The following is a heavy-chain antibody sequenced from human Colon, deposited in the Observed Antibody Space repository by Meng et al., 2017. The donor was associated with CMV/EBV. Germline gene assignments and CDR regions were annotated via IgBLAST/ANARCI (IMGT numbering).Heavy chain of an antibody. J-gene: IGHJ6*02. D-gene: IGHD2-2*02. CDR3: ARALGYCSSTSCYSGGYGMDV. CDR2: ISSSSSYI. Sequence: GESLKISCAASGFTFSSYAMSWVRQAPGKGLEWVSSISSSSSYIYYADSVKGRFTISRDNAKNSLYLQMNSLRAEDTAVYYCARALGYCSSTSCYSGGYGMDVWGQGTTVTVSS. V-gene: IGHV3-21*01. CDR1: GFTFSSYA.